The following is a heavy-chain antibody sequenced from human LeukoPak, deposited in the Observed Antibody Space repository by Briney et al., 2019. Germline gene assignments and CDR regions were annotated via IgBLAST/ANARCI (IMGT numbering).Heavy chain of an antibody. Sequence: GRSLRLSCAASGFTFSSYGMHWVRQAPGKGLEWVAVIWYDGSNKYYADSAKGRFTISRDNSKNTLYLQMNSLRAEDTAVYYCAREGGSGWYYFDYWGQGTLVTVSS. J-gene: IGHJ4*02. CDR3: AREGGSGWYYFDY. CDR1: GFTFSSYG. V-gene: IGHV3-33*01. D-gene: IGHD6-19*01. CDR2: IWYDGSNK.